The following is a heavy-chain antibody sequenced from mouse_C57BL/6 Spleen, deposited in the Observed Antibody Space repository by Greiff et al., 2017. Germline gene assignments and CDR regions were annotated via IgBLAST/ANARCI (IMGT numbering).Heavy chain of an antibody. V-gene: IGHV1-15*01. CDR1: GYTFTDYE. CDR3: TSYYSNY. Sequence: VQLQESGAELVRPGASVTLSCKASGYTFTDYEMHWVKQTPVHGLEWIGAIDPETGGTAYNQKFKGKAILTADKSSSTAYMELRSLTAEDSAVYYCTSYYSNYWGQGTSVTVSS. D-gene: IGHD2-5*01. J-gene: IGHJ4*01. CDR2: IDPETGGT.